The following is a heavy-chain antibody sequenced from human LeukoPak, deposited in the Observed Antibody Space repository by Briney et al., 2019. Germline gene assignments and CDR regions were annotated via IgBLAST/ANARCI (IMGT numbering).Heavy chain of an antibody. V-gene: IGHV4-39*07. CDR3: ARGLSYSKYFDY. CDR1: GGSISSSSYY. D-gene: IGHD4-11*01. Sequence: SETLSLTCTVSGGSISSSSYYWGWIRQPPGKGLEWIGEINHSGSTNYNPSLKSRVTISVDTSKNQFSLKLSSVTAADTAVYYCARGLSYSKYFDYWGQGTLVTVSS. CDR2: INHSGST. J-gene: IGHJ4*02.